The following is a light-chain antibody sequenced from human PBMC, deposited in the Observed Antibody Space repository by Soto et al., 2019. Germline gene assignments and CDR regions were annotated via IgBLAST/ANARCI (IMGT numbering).Light chain of an antibody. J-gene: IGKJ1*01. Sequence: EIVLTQSPGSLSLSPGERATLSCRASQSVSSTFFAWYQQRPGQAPRLLMYGASSRATGIPEMFSGRGSGTEFTVSVSGLEAEDFAVYYCQQFDSAVTFGQGTMVEIK. CDR2: GAS. CDR1: QSVSSTF. V-gene: IGKV3-20*01. CDR3: QQFDSAVT.